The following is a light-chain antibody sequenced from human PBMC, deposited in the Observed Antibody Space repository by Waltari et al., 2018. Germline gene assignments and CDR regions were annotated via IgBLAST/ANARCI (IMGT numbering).Light chain of an antibody. CDR3: QHGYGYPLT. J-gene: IGKJ4*01. V-gene: IGKV1-39*02. Sequence: IQMTQFPSSLSASVGDRVTITCRASENVNNYLNWYQQIAGKVPKLLIYQASTLPSGVTSRGSGSGSGTDYTFTISSLQSEDVATYYCQHGYGYPLTVGGGTKVEMK. CDR1: ENVNNY. CDR2: QAS.